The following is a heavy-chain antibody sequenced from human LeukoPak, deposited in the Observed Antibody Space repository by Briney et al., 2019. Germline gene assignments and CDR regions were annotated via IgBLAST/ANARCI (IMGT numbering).Heavy chain of an antibody. CDR2: IWYDGSNK. J-gene: IGHJ4*02. CDR1: GFTFSSYG. CDR3: ARDLDY. Sequence: GGSLRLSCAASGFTFSSYGMHWVRQAPGKGLEWVAVIWYDGSNKYYAYSLKGRSTISRDNSKNTLYLQMNSLRAEDTAVYYCARDLDYWGQGTLVTVSS. V-gene: IGHV3-33*01.